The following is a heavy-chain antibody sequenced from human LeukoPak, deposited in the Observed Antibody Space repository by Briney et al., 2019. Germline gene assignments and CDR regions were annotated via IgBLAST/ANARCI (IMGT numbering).Heavy chain of an antibody. CDR1: GFTFSSYS. D-gene: IGHD2-15*01. Sequence: PGGSLRLSCAASGFTFSSYSMNWVRQAPGKGLEWVSSISSGSTYRYYADSVKGRFTISRDNAKNSLYLQMNSLRAEDTAVYYCAKDQLNRFCSSGSCSITHDSWGQGTLVTVSS. J-gene: IGHJ4*02. CDR2: ISSGSTYR. CDR3: AKDQLNRFCSSGSCSITHDS. V-gene: IGHV3-21*01.